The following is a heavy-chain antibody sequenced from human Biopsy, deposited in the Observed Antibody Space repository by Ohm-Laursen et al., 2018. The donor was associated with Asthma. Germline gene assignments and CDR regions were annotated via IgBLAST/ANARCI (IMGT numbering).Heavy chain of an antibody. CDR2: ISSSSSTI. CDR3: TRREYSDSRISPLDL. D-gene: IGHD3-22*01. CDR1: GFNFSYYS. J-gene: IGHJ3*01. V-gene: IGHV3-48*01. Sequence: SLRLSCAASGFNFSYYSMIWVRQAPGKGLEWVSYISSSSSTIYYADSVKGRFTISRDNAKNSLYLQMNSLRAEDTAVYYCTRREYSDSRISPLDLWGHGTMVTVSS.